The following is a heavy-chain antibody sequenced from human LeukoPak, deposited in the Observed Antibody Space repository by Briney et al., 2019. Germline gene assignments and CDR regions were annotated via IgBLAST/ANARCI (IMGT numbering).Heavy chain of an antibody. Sequence: PGGSLRLSCAASGFTFSSYWMSWVRQAPGKGLEWVANIKQDGSEKYYVDSVKGRFTISRDNAKNSLYLQMNSLRAEDTAVYYCARPYYDILTGMEYYFDYWGRGALVTVSS. J-gene: IGHJ4*02. D-gene: IGHD3-9*01. V-gene: IGHV3-7*03. CDR3: ARPYYDILTGMEYYFDY. CDR1: GFTFSSYW. CDR2: IKQDGSEK.